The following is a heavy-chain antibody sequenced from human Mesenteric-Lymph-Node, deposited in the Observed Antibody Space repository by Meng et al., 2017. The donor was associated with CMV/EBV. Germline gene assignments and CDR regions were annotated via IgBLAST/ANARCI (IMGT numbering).Heavy chain of an antibody. CDR2: LNNDGTNT. D-gene: IGHD3-3*01. Sequence: GESLKISCAASGFTLSSYWMHWVRQAPGKGLEWVSRLNNDGTNTAYADSVKGRFTISRDNAKNTLYLQMNSLRAEDTAVYYCARPSIGVFSPAFDFWGQGALVTVSS. CDR3: ARPSIGVFSPAFDF. CDR1: GFTLSSYW. J-gene: IGHJ3*01. V-gene: IGHV3-74*01.